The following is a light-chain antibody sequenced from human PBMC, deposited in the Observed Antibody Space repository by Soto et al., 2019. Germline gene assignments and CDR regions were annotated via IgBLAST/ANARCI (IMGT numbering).Light chain of an antibody. CDR3: QQYNTYWT. V-gene: IGKV1-5*03. Sequence: DIQMTQSPSTLSASVGDRVTITCRASQNINWYLAWYQQKPGKAPKLLISEAASLPRGVPSRFSGSGSGTEFTHTISSLPPDDFATYYCQQYNTYWTFGQGTKVDIQ. CDR1: QNINWY. CDR2: EAA. J-gene: IGKJ1*01.